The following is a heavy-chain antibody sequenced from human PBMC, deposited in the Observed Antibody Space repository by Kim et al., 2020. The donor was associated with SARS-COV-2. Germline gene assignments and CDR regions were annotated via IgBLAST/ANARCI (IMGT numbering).Heavy chain of an antibody. Sequence: GGSLRLSCTTSGFTFIGHAMSWVRQAPGQGLEWVSSIDGSDGTTYYVDSVKGRFTISRDDAKNTLYLQMRALSADDTATYYCMKGGWGWIWDHWGQGILV. CDR3: MKGGWGWIWDH. CDR1: GFTFIGHA. D-gene: IGHD2-2*03. J-gene: IGHJ4*02. CDR2: IDGSDGTT. V-gene: IGHV3-23*01.